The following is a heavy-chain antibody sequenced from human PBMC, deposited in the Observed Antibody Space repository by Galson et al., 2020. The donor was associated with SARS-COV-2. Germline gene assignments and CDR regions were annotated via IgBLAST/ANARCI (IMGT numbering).Heavy chain of an antibody. J-gene: IGHJ4*02. CDR3: ARVFGGSYLGHFDC. CDR1: GFTFNSYA. Sequence: GGSLRLSCAASGFTFNSYALHWVRQAPGKGLEWVSVISYDGTNKYYADSVKGRFTISRDNSNNTVYLQMSSLRPEDTAVYYCARVFGGSYLGHFDCGGQGTLLTVSS. D-gene: IGHD1-26*01. V-gene: IGHV3-30-3*01. CDR2: ISYDGTNK.